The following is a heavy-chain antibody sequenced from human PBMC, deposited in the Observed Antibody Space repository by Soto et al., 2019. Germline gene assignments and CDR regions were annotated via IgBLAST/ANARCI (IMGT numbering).Heavy chain of an antibody. CDR2: MNPNSGNT. V-gene: IGHV1-8*01. CDR3: ARVGYRGIAVAGTPPYYYYYMDV. D-gene: IGHD6-19*01. J-gene: IGHJ6*03. Sequence: ASVNRSCKASGYSFRIYDGNWVRQATGQGRERMGWMNPNSGNTGYAQKFQGRVTMTRNTSISTAYMELSSLRSEDTAVYYCARVGYRGIAVAGTPPYYYYYMDVWGKGTTVTVSS. CDR1: GYSFRIYD.